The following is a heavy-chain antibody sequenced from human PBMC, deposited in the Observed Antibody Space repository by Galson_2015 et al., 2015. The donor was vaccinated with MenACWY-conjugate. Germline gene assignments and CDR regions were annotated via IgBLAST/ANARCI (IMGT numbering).Heavy chain of an antibody. Sequence: SLRLSCAASGFTFSSYSMNWVRQAPGKGLEWVSSISSSSSYIYYADSVKGRFTISRDNAKNSLYLQMNSLRAEDTAMYYCARDFIAAAAGMDVWGQGTTVTVSS. CDR2: ISSSSSYI. V-gene: IGHV3-21*01. CDR1: GFTFSSYS. CDR3: ARDFIAAAAGMDV. D-gene: IGHD6-13*01. J-gene: IGHJ6*02.